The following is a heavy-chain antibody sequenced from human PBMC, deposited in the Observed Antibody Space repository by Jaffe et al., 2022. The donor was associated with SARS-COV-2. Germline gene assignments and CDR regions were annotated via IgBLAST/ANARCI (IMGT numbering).Heavy chain of an antibody. CDR1: GFIFSDSD. V-gene: IGHV3-73*01. CDR2: LQTRLDKYAT. J-gene: IGHJ6*02. CDR3: AFYRPAYGMDV. D-gene: IGHD2-2*01. Sequence: EVQLVESGGGLVQPGGSLRLSCATSGFIFSDSDVHWVRQASGKGLEGVGRLQTRLDKYATTYGASMKGRVTLSRDDSKNTAYLQLTSLKIDDTAVYYCAFYRPAYGMDVWGQGTTVTVSS.